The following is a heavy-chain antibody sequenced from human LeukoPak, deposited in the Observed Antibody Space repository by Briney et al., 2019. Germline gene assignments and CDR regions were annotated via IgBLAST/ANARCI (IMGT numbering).Heavy chain of an antibody. J-gene: IGHJ6*02. CDR1: GFTFSSDA. CDR2: ISGSGGST. CDR3: ARAPTYSYGYYYYYGMDV. Sequence: GGSLRLSCAASGFTFSSDAMSWVRQAPGKGLEWVSAISGSGGSTYYADSVKGRFTISRDKSKNTLYLQMDSLRDEDTAVYYCARAPTYSYGYYYYYGMDVWGQGTTVTVSS. V-gene: IGHV3-23*01. D-gene: IGHD5-18*01.